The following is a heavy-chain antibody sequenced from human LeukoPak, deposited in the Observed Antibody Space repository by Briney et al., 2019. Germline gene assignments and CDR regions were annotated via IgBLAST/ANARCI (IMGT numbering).Heavy chain of an antibody. CDR3: AKPGHQWGRVDV. V-gene: IGHV5-51*01. CDR1: GYDFTTSW. Sequence: AESLKISCKASGYDFTTSWIGWVRQMPGKGLEWMGIIYPGDFDTRYSPSLQGQVTISADKSINTAYLQWSSLRASDTAMYYCAKPGHQWGRVDVWGKGTMVTVSS. CDR2: IYPGDFDT. D-gene: IGHD1-26*01. J-gene: IGHJ6*04.